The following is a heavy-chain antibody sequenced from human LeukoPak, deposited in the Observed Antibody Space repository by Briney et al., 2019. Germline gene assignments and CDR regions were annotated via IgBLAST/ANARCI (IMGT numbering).Heavy chain of an antibody. Sequence: PGGSLRLSCAASGFTFRTYWMSWVRQAPGKGLEWVASINQGGSETYYVESVKGRFTISRDNAMNSFFLQMNSLRAEDTAVYYCAKEAWIRDFDYWGQGTLATVSS. CDR2: INQGGSET. J-gene: IGHJ4*02. V-gene: IGHV3-7*03. CDR1: GFTFRTYW. CDR3: AKEAWIRDFDY. D-gene: IGHD5-18*01.